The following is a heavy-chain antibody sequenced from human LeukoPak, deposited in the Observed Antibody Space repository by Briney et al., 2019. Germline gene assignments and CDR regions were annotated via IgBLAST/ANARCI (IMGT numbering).Heavy chain of an antibody. D-gene: IGHD6-19*01. CDR1: GFTFSSYG. CDR2: ISYDGSNK. J-gene: IGHJ4*02. Sequence: PGRSLRLSCAASGFTFSSYGMHWVRQAPGKGLEWVAVISYDGSNKYYADSVKGRFTISRDNSKNTLYLQMNSLRAEDTAVYYCAKGVAVAGAFDYWGQGTLVTVSS. CDR3: AKGVAVAGAFDY. V-gene: IGHV3-30*18.